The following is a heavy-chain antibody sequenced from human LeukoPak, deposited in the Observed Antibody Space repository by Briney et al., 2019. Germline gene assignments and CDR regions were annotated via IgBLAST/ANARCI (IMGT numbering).Heavy chain of an antibody. D-gene: IGHD5-18*01. V-gene: IGHV3-23*01. CDR2: ISGSGDST. CDR1: GFTFTSYG. Sequence: GGTLRLSCAASGFTFTSYGMNWVRQAPGKELEWVSAISGSGDSTYYADSVKGRFTISRDNSKNTLYLQMNSLKTEDTAVYYCTTDARMYTAMETDYWGQGTLVTVSS. J-gene: IGHJ4*02. CDR3: TTDARMYTAMETDY.